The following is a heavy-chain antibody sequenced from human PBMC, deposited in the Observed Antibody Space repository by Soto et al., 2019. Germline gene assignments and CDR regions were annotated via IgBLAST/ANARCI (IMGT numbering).Heavy chain of an antibody. CDR1: GGSISSGGYY. Sequence: SETLSLTCTVSGGSISSGGYYWSWIRQHPGKGLEWIGYIYYSGSTYYNPSLKSRVTISVDTSKNQFSLKLSSVTAADTAVYYCAREPRGYSYGPPAFDYWGQGTLVTVSS. CDR2: IYYSGST. D-gene: IGHD5-18*01. V-gene: IGHV4-31*03. J-gene: IGHJ4*02. CDR3: AREPRGYSYGPPAFDY.